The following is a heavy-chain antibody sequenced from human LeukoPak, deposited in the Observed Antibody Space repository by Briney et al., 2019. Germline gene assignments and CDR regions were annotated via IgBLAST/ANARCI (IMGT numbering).Heavy chain of an antibody. CDR2: IIPIFGTA. Sequence: SVKVSCKASGGTFSSYAISWVRQAPGQGPEWMGGIIPIFGTADYAQKFQGRVTITTDESTSTAYMELSSLRSEDTAVYYCAREVEMATIRGPGRGNWFDPWGQGTLVTVSS. V-gene: IGHV1-69*05. CDR1: GGTFSSYA. D-gene: IGHD5-24*01. CDR3: AREVEMATIRGPGRGNWFDP. J-gene: IGHJ5*02.